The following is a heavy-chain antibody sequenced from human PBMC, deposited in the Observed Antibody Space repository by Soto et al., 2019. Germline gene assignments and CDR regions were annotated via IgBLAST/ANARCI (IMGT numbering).Heavy chain of an antibody. CDR2: ISYDGGLQ. CDR1: GFTFTSYG. CDR3: VSDRGYGHASVPYS. D-gene: IGHD5-18*01. Sequence: QAHLVESGGGVVQPGRSLRLSCAASGFTFTSYGMHWVRQAPGTRLEWVAVISYDGGLQHYAGSVKGRFTISRDNSKNMVLLQMNSLRAEDTAVYYCVSDRGYGHASVPYSWGQGTLVSVSS. V-gene: IGHV3-30*03. J-gene: IGHJ4*02.